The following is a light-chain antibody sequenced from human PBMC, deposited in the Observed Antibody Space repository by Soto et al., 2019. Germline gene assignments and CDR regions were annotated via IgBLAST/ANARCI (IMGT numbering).Light chain of an antibody. Sequence: QSALTQPASVSGSPGQSITISCTGTNSDVGRYVSWYQQHTGKAPKLIIYDFNNRPSGVSSRFSGSKSGNAASLTISGLQAEDEGDYYCGSYTRSNTRVFGGGTKVTVL. V-gene: IGLV2-14*03. CDR3: GSYTRSNTRV. CDR2: DFN. CDR1: NSDVGRY. J-gene: IGLJ3*02.